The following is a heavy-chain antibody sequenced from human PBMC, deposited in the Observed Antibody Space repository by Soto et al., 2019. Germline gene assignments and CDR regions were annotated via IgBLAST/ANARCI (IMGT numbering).Heavy chain of an antibody. D-gene: IGHD3-10*01. Sequence: TSETLSLTCSVSGGSVRSGNHFWNWIRQPPGRRLEWLGYMYYTGVTNYNPSLKSRVSTSVDTSKNQFSLKLTSLTAADTAVYYCARGGEPLGYYGLDVWGQGITVTVS. J-gene: IGHJ6*02. CDR3: ARGGEPLGYYGLDV. V-gene: IGHV4-61*01. CDR1: GGSVRSGNHF. CDR2: MYYTGVT.